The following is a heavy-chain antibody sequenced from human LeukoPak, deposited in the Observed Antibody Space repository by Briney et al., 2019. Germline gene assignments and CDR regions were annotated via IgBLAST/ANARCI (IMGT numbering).Heavy chain of an antibody. J-gene: IGHJ4*02. CDR2: ISYDGSNK. D-gene: IGHD6-13*01. CDR1: GFTFSSYA. V-gene: IGHV3-30-3*01. CDR3: ARDEEEQQLVGGVFDY. Sequence: GGSLRLSCTASGFTFSSYAMHWVRQAPGKGLKRVAVISYDGSNKYYADSVKGRFTISRDNSKNTLYLQMNSLRAEDTAVYYCARDEEEQQLVGGVFDYWGQGTLVTVSS.